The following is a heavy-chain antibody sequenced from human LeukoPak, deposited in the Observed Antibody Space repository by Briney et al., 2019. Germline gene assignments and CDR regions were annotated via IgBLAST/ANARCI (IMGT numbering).Heavy chain of an antibody. CDR1: GYSFTSYW. CDR3: ARQPRPTPYGNPSYYYYMDV. V-gene: IGHV5-51*01. Sequence: GESLKISCKGSGYSFTSYWIGWVRQMPGKGLEWMGIIYPGDSDTRYSPSFQGQVTISADKSISTAYLQWSSLKASDTAMYYCARQPRPTPYGNPSYYYYMDVWGKGTTVTVSS. J-gene: IGHJ6*03. CDR2: IYPGDSDT. D-gene: IGHD6-6*01.